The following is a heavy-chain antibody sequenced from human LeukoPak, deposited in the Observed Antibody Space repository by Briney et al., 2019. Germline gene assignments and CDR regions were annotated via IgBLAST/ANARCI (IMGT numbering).Heavy chain of an antibody. Sequence: SQTLSLTCAISGDSVSRDSIAWNWIRQSPSRGLEWLGRTYYKSAWYNDYAVSVKGRIAINSDTSKNQFSLQLNSVTPEDTAVYYCARGTGWPQFDYWGQGTLVTVSS. V-gene: IGHV6-1*01. J-gene: IGHJ4*02. CDR1: GDSVSRDSIA. CDR2: TYYKSAWYN. CDR3: ARGTGWPQFDY. D-gene: IGHD6-19*01.